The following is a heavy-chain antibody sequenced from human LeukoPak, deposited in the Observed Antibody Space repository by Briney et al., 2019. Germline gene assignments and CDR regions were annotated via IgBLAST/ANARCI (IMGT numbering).Heavy chain of an antibody. J-gene: IGHJ4*02. Sequence: SQTLSLTCAISGDSVSSNSAAWNWIRQSPSRGLEWLGRTYYRSKWYNDYAVSVKSRITINPDTSKNQFSLQLNSVTLEDTAVYYCAREGRYYDSSGYRNGLDYWGQGTLVTVSS. CDR3: AREGRYYDSSGYRNGLDY. CDR2: TYYRSKWYN. V-gene: IGHV6-1*01. D-gene: IGHD3-22*01. CDR1: GDSVSSNSAA.